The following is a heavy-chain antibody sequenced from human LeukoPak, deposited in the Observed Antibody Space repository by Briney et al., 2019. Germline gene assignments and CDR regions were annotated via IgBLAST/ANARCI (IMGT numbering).Heavy chain of an antibody. J-gene: IGHJ6*03. CDR3: ARVPDYNYYYYYYMDV. CDR1: GYSISSGYY. Sequence: PSETLSLTCTVSGYSISSGYYWGWIRQPPVKGLEWIGSIYHSGSTYYNPSLKSRVTISVDTPKNQFSLKLSSVTAADTAVYYCARVPDYNYYYYYYMDVWGKGTTVTVSS. CDR2: IYHSGST. V-gene: IGHV4-38-2*02. D-gene: IGHD4-11*01.